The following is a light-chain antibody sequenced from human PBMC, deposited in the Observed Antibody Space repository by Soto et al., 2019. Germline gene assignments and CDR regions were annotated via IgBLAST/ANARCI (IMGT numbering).Light chain of an antibody. CDR2: GNN. J-gene: IGLJ2*01. CDR1: GSSIGTNT. V-gene: IGLV1-44*01. CDR3: AAWDGSLNNVL. Sequence: QSALTQPPSASGTPGQRVTISCSGSGSSIGTNTVNWYRQLPGTAPKLLIYGNNQRPSGVPDRFSGSKSGTSASLAISGLQSEDEAEYYCAAWDGSLNNVLFGGWTKVTVL.